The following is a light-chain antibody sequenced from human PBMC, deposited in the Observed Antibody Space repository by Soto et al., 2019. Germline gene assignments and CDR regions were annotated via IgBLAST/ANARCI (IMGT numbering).Light chain of an antibody. CDR2: AAS. CDR3: QKYSSVPV. Sequence: DIQMTQSPTSLSASVGDRVTITCRASQGIRNFVAWYQQKPGKAPKLLIYAASTLQSGVPSRFSGSGSGTYFPLTINSLQPEYVATYSCQKYSSVPVFGPGTKVEIK. J-gene: IGKJ3*01. V-gene: IGKV1-27*01. CDR1: QGIRNF.